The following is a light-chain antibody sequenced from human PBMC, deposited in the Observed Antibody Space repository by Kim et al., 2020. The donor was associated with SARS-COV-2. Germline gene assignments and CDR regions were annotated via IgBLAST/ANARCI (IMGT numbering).Light chain of an antibody. J-gene: IGLJ3*02. CDR3: NSRDSWV. V-gene: IGLV3-19*01. CDR1: SLRSYY. CDR2: GKN. Sequence: SSELTQDPAVSVALGQTVRITCQGDSLRSYYASWYQQKPGQAPVLVIYGKNNRPSGIPDRFSGSSSGNTASLTITGAQAEDEADYYCNSRDSWVFGGGTKLTVL.